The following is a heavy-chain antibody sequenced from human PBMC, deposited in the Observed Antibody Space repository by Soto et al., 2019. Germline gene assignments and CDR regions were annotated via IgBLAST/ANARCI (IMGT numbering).Heavy chain of an antibody. J-gene: IGHJ6*02. V-gene: IGHV3-48*02. CDR1: GFTFSNYA. CDR3: ARDLRVSPYYFYGMDV. D-gene: IGHD2-21*01. CDR2: ISRSSSTL. Sequence: PGGSLRLSCAASGFTFSNYAMSWVRQAPGKGLEWVSGISRSSSTLYYADSVKGRFTISRDNAKNSLYLQMDSLRDEDTAVYYCARDLRVSPYYFYGMDVWGQGTMVTVSS.